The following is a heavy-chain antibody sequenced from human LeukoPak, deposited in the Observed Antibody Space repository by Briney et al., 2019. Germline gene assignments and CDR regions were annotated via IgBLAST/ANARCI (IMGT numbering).Heavy chain of an antibody. CDR3: AIGPRFLEWQEPRDFDY. CDR2: IIPIFGTA. V-gene: IGHV1-69*05. D-gene: IGHD3-3*01. J-gene: IGHJ4*02. Sequence: SVKVSCKASGGTFSSYAISWVRQAPGQGLEWMGGIIPIFGTANYAQKFQGRVTITTDESTSTAYMELSSLRSEDTAVYYCAIGPRFLEWQEPRDFDYWGQGTLVTVSS. CDR1: GGTFSSYA.